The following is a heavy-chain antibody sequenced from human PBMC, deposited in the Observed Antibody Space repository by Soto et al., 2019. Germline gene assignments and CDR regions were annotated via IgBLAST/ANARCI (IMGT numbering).Heavy chain of an antibody. D-gene: IGHD3-9*01. CDR2: ISWNSGSI. V-gene: IGHV3-9*01. J-gene: IGHJ5*02. CDR3: AKAPYDILTGYRFDP. CDR1: GFTFDDYA. Sequence: EVQLVESGGGLVQPGRSLRLSCAASGFTFDDYAMHWVRQAPGKGLGWVSGISWNSGSIGYADSVKGRFTISRDNAKDSLYLQITSLRAEDTALYYCAKAPYDILTGYRFDPWGQGTLVTVSS.